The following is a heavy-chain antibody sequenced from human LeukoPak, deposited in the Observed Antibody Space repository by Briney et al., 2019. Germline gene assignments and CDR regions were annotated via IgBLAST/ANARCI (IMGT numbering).Heavy chain of an antibody. D-gene: IGHD2-2*02. CDR3: ARAPLVVPAAIRGGFDY. J-gene: IGHJ4*02. Sequence: GGSLRLSCAASGFTFSRFAVHWVRQAPGRGLEWVAVTSYDGSYKYYADSVKGRFTISRDNSKNTLYLQMNSLRAEDTAVYYCARAPLVVPAAIRGGFDYWGQGTLVTVSS. CDR1: GFTFSRFA. CDR2: TSYDGSYK. V-gene: IGHV3-30*04.